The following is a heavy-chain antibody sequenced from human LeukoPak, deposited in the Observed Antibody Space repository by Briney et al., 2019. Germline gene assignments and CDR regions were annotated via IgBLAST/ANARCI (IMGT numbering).Heavy chain of an antibody. Sequence: GGSLRLSCAASGFTVSSNYMSWVRQAPGKGLEWVSVVYSGGSTHYADSVKGRFTISRDNSKNTLYLHMNSLRAEDTAVYYCATADSGSYYSGFDYWGRGTLVTVSS. D-gene: IGHD1-26*01. CDR1: GFTVSSNY. CDR3: ATADSGSYYSGFDY. V-gene: IGHV3-66*01. CDR2: VYSGGST. J-gene: IGHJ4*02.